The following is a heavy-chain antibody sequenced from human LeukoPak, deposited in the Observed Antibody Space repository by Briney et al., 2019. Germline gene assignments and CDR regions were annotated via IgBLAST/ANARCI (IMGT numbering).Heavy chain of an antibody. J-gene: IGHJ4*02. CDR1: GYTFTSYD. D-gene: IGHD3-10*01. V-gene: IGHV1-8*03. CDR3: ARAVHYGSGSYYIYYFDY. Sequence: ASVKVSCKASGYTFTSYDINWVRQATGQGLEWMGWMNPNSGNTGYAQKFQGRVTITRNTSISTAYMELSSLRSEDTAVYYCARAVHYGSGSYYIYYFDYWGQGTLVTVSS. CDR2: MNPNSGNT.